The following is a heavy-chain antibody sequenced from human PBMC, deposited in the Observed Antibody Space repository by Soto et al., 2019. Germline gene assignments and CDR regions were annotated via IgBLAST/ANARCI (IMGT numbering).Heavy chain of an antibody. V-gene: IGHV4-39*02. D-gene: IGHD3-10*01. CDR1: GGSISSIIYY. CDR3: ARDHGSGSYPNWLDP. J-gene: IGHJ5*02. CDR2: IYYSGST. Sequence: PSETLSLTCTVSGGSISSIIYYWGWIRQPPGKGLEWIGSIYYSGSTYYNPSLKSRVTISVDTSKNQFSLKLSSVTAADTAVYYCARDHGSGSYPNWLDPWGQGTLVTVSS.